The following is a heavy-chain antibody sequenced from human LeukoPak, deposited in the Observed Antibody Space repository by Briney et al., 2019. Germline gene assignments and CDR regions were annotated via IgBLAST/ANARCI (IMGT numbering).Heavy chain of an antibody. CDR1: GGSLNSHI. Sequence: ASVKVSCKASGGSLNSHIFTWVRQAPGQGLEWMGKITPVIDVSKYAQKFQGRLTITAAKSTATVYMELSGLKSDDTAVYYCARVNLRGSQYNWFDPWGQGTLVTVSS. CDR3: ARVNLRGSQYNWFDP. J-gene: IGHJ5*02. V-gene: IGHV1-69*02. D-gene: IGHD1-26*01. CDR2: ITPVIDVS.